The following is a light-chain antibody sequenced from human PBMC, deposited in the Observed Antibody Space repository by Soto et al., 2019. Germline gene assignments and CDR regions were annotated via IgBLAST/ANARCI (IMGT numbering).Light chain of an antibody. CDR3: QQYESFFPLT. CDR2: KAS. V-gene: IGKV1-5*03. CDR1: QNINIW. J-gene: IGKJ4*01. Sequence: DIQMTQSPSTLSASVGDRVTITCRASQNINIWLAWYQQKPGKAPKLLIYKASNLESGVPSRFSGSGSGTDFTLTISSLQPDDFATYHCQQYESFFPLTFGGGTKVEIK.